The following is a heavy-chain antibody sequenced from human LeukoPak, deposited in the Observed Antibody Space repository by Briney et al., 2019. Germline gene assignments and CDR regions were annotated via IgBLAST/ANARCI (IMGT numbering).Heavy chain of an antibody. D-gene: IGHD6-25*01. CDR2: ISYDGKIK. J-gene: IGHJ4*02. CDR3: ARDPQRGAPDYFDS. CDR1: GFTIRTSP. Sequence: GGSLRLSCAASGFTIRTSPMHWVRQAPGKGLEWVAVISYDGKIKVYADSVKGRFTISRDIAKNMLYLEMNSLRTEDTAVYYCARDPQRGAPDYFDSWGQGTLVTVSS. V-gene: IGHV3-30*04.